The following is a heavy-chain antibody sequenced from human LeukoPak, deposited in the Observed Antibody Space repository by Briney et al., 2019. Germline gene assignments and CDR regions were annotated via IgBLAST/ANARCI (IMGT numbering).Heavy chain of an antibody. CDR1: GGTFSSYA. CDR3: ALLERFGDLDY. D-gene: IGHD3-10*01. Sequence: VASVKVSCKASGGTFSSYAISWVRQAPGQGLEWMGRIIPILGIANYAQKFQGRVTMTTDTSTSTAYMELRSLRSDDTAVYYCALLERFGDLDYWGQGTLVTVSS. CDR2: IIPILGIA. V-gene: IGHV1-69*04. J-gene: IGHJ4*02.